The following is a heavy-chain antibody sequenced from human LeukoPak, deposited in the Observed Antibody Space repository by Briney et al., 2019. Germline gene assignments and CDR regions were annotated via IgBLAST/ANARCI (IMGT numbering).Heavy chain of an antibody. J-gene: IGHJ5*02. CDR2: ISGSGGSP. D-gene: IGHD6-19*01. CDR3: AKGRQTHSSGWLNWFDP. Sequence: GGPLRLSCAASGFTFSSYAMSWLRQAPGKGLEGVSAISGSGGSPYYADSVKGRFTISRDNSKNTLYLQMNSLRAENTAVYYCAKGRQTHSSGWLNWFDPWGQGTLVTVSS. V-gene: IGHV3-23*01. CDR1: GFTFSSYA.